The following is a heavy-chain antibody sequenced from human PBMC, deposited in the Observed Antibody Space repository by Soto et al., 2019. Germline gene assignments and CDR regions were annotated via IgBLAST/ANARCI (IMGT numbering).Heavy chain of an antibody. D-gene: IGHD6-19*01. CDR3: ARGYEAVADYGMDV. Sequence: QVQLQQWGAGLLKPSETLSLTCAVYGGSFSGYYWSWIRQPPGKGLEWIGEINHSGSTNYNPSLKRRVTXXVXTXXNQFSLKLSSVTAADTAVYYCARGYEAVADYGMDVWGQGTTVTVSS. CDR2: INHSGST. J-gene: IGHJ6*02. CDR1: GGSFSGYY. V-gene: IGHV4-34*01.